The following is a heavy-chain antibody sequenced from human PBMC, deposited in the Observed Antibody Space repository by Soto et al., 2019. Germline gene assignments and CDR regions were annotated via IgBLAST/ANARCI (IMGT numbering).Heavy chain of an antibody. D-gene: IGHD6-19*01. Sequence: ASVKVSCKASGYTFTSYGISWVRQAPGQGLEWMGWISAYNGNTNYAQKLQGRVTMTTDTSTSTAYMELRSLRSDDTAVYYCARDRPNATQWLARTPSWFDPWGQGTLVTVSS. CDR2: ISAYNGNT. CDR3: ARDRPNATQWLARTPSWFDP. CDR1: GYTFTSYG. V-gene: IGHV1-18*01. J-gene: IGHJ5*02.